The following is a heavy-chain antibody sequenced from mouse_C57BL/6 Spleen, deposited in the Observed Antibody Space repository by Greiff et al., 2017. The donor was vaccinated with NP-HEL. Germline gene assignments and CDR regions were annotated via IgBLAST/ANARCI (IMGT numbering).Heavy chain of an antibody. CDR3: AREDYSGLAY. CDR1: GYTFTDYN. D-gene: IGHD2-12*01. CDR2: INPNNGGT. V-gene: IGHV1-18*01. Sequence: EVQLQQSGPELVKPGASVKIPCKASGYTFTDYNMDWVTQSHGKSLEWIGDINPNNGGTIYNQKFKGKATLTVDKSSSTAYMELRSLTSEDTAVYYCAREDYSGLAYWGQGTLVTVSA. J-gene: IGHJ3*01.